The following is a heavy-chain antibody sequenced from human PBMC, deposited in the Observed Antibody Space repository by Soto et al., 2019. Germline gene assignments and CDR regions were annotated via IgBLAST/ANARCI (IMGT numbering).Heavy chain of an antibody. CDR3: ARCYCSVGSCYTCWHFDL. D-gene: IGHD2-15*01. J-gene: IGHJ2*01. CDR2: ISPSTGNT. V-gene: IGHV1-18*01. Sequence: QVQLVQSGAEVKEPGASVKLSCPASGYTFMNYAISWVRQAPGQGLEWMGWISPSTGNTDQAQNFQGRVTMTLDTSTNTANMGLRTLISDDSAVYYCARCYCSVGSCYTCWHFDLWGRGTLVTVSS. CDR1: GYTFMNYA.